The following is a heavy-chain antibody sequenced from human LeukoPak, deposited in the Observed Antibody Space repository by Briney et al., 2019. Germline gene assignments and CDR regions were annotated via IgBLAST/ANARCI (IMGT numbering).Heavy chain of an antibody. J-gene: IGHJ4*02. D-gene: IGHD6-13*01. CDR1: GVSFSGYY. CDR3: ARGLGAAAAPFDY. V-gene: IGHV4-34*01. Sequence: PSETLSLTCTVYGVSFSGYYWSWIRQPPGKGLEWIGETNHNGNTNYNPSLKSRVTISVDTSKNQFSLKVSSVTAADTAVYYCARGLGAAAAPFDYWGQGTLVTVSS. CDR2: TNHNGNT.